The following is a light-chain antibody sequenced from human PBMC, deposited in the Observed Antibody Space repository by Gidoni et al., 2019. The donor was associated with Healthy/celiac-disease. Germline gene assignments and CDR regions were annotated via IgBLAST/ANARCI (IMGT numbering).Light chain of an antibody. CDR3: QAWDSNTAV. J-gene: IGLJ2*01. CDR1: KLGNKY. Sequence: SYELTQPPSVSEPPGQTASITCSGDKLGNKYVSWYQQKPGQSPVLVIYQDKKRPSGIPERFSGSNSGNTATLTIGGTQALDEADYYCQAWDSNTAVFGGGTKLTVL. V-gene: IGLV3-1*01. CDR2: QDK.